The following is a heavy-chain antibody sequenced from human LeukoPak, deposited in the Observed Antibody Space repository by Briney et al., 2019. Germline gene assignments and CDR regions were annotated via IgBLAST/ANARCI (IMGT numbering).Heavy chain of an antibody. CDR3: ARERVVPAVHYYYYGMDV. J-gene: IGHJ6*02. CDR1: GRSFSGYY. Sequence: SETLSLTCAVYGRSFSGYYWSWIRQPPGKRLEWIGEINHSGSTNYNPSLKSRVTISVDTSKNQFSLKLSSVTAADTAVYYCARERVVPAVHYYYYGMDVWGQGTTVTVSS. D-gene: IGHD2-2*01. CDR2: INHSGST. V-gene: IGHV4-34*01.